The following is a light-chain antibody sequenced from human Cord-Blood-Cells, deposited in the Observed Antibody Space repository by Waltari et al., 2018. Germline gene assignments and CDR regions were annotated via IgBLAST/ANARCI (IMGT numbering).Light chain of an antibody. CDR1: SSDVGCYNY. CDR2: DVS. CDR3: SSYTSSSTWV. Sequence: QSALTQPASVSGAPGQSITISCTGTSSDVGCYNYVSWNQQHPGKAPKLIIYDVSNPASAVSNRFSGSTSGNTAALTIFGLQGEDAADYYCSSYTSSSTWVFGGGNKLTVL. V-gene: IGLV2-14*01. J-gene: IGLJ3*02.